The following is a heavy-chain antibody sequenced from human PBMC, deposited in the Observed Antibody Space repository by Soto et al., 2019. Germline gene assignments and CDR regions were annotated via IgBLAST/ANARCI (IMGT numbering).Heavy chain of an antibody. CDR3: AKVSGSDYACRD. J-gene: IGHJ4*02. V-gene: IGHV3-23*01. CDR1: GFTFSSYA. CDR2: ISGGGGST. Sequence: EVQLLESGGGLVQPGGSLRLSCAASGFTFSSYAMSWVRQAPWKGLEWVSAISGGGGSTYYADSVKGRFTISRDNSKNTLYLQMNSLRAEDTAVDYCAKVSGSDYACRDWGQGTLVTFSS. D-gene: IGHD5-12*01.